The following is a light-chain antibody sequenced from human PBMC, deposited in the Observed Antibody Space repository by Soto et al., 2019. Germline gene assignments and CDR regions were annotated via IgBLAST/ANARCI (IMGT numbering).Light chain of an antibody. CDR2: DAS. Sequence: DIQMTQSPSTLSASVGDRVTITCRASQSISSWLAWYQQKLGRAPRLLIYDASSLESGVPSRFSGSGYGTEFTLTISSLQPDDFATYYCQQYETFSGTFGPGTKVDI. J-gene: IGKJ1*01. V-gene: IGKV1-5*01. CDR3: QQYETFSGT. CDR1: QSISSW.